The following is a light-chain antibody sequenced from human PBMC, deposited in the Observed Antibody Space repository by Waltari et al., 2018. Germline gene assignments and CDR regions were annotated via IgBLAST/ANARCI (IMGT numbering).Light chain of an antibody. V-gene: IGKV3-15*01. Sequence: EVVMTQSPATLSVFPGEIATLSCRASQTVSSNLAWYQQRPGQAPRLLIFDTSTRAPSVPARFSGSGSGTEFTLTIRSLQSEDSAVYYCQQYNRWPPITFGQGTRLEIK. CDR2: DTS. CDR3: QQYNRWPPIT. J-gene: IGKJ5*01. CDR1: QTVSSN.